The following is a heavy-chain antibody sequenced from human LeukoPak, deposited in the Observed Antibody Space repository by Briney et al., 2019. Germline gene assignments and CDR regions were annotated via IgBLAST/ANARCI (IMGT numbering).Heavy chain of an antibody. CDR2: IYYSGST. CDR3: ARMDYYDSSGYYYWRSTAFDI. V-gene: IGHV4-39*01. Sequence: SETLSLTCAVYGGSFSGYYWGWIRQPPGKGLEWIGSIYYSGSTYYNPSLKSRVTISVDTSKNQFSLKLSSVTAADTAVYYCARMDYYDSSGYYYWRSTAFDIWGQGTMVTVSS. CDR1: GGSFSGYY. J-gene: IGHJ3*02. D-gene: IGHD3-22*01.